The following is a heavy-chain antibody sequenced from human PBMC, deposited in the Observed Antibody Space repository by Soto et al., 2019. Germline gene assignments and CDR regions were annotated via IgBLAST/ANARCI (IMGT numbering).Heavy chain of an antibody. V-gene: IGHV1-18*01. J-gene: IGHJ4*02. D-gene: IGHD6-13*01. Sequence: ASVKVSCKASGYTFISYGISWVRQAPGQGLEWMGWISTYNVNTNYAQKFQGRVTMATDTSTSTAHMELRSLRPDDTAVYYCAGAGYSTSWLGLLGTGAHGVEIDYWGQGTQVTVSS. CDR1: GYTFISYG. CDR2: ISTYNVNT. CDR3: AGAGYSTSWLGLLGTGAHGVEIDY.